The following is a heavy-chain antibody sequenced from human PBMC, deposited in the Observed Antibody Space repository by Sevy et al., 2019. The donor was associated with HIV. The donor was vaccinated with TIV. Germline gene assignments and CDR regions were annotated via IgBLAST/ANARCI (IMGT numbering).Heavy chain of an antibody. V-gene: IGHV1-69*13. D-gene: IGHD5-12*01. CDR1: GVTFSSYA. CDR2: IIPAFGTA. Sequence: ASVKVSCKASGVTFSSYAVSWVRQAPGQGLEWMGGIIPAFGTANYAQKLQGRVTITADESTSTAYMEVRSLRSDDTAVFYCAGRKGHTGYHLTDLFLAAMEVWCQGTTVTVSS. J-gene: IGHJ6*02. CDR3: AGRKGHTGYHLTDLFLAAMEV.